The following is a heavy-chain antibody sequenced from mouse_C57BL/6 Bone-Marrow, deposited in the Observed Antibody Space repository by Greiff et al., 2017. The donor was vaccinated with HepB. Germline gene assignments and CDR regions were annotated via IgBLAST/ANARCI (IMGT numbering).Heavy chain of an antibody. CDR2: IYPGDGDT. Sequence: LVESGAELVKPGASVKISCKASGYAFSSYWMNWVKQRPGKGLEWIGQIYPGDGDTNYNGKFKGKATLTADKSSSTAYMQLSSLTSEDSAVYSGAGQTGFTGDDAMDYGGQGTSVTVSS. V-gene: IGHV1-80*01. CDR3: AGQTGFTGDDAMDY. CDR1: GYAFSSYW. D-gene: IGHD3-3*01. J-gene: IGHJ4*01.